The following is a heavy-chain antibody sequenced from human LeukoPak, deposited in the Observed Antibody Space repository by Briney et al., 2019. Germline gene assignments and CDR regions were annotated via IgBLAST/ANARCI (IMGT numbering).Heavy chain of an antibody. Sequence: LETLSLTCTVSGGSINGYYWSWIRQPPGKGLEWIGYIYYSGSTNYNPSLKSRVTISVDTSKNQFSLKLSSVTAADTAVYYCARGIYSSGWYYFDYWGQGTLVTVSS. CDR2: IYYSGST. CDR3: ARGIYSSGWYYFDY. CDR1: GGSINGYY. J-gene: IGHJ4*02. D-gene: IGHD6-19*01. V-gene: IGHV4-59*01.